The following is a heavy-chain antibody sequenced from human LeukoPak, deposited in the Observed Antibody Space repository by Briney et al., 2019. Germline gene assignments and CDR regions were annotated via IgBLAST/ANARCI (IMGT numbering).Heavy chain of an antibody. Sequence: PSQTLSLTCAVSGGSISTIGYSWSWIRRPPGKGPEWIGYIFPTGSTSYSPSLKSRVTISLDRSKNLFSMTLNSVTAADTAVYYCARMAGRTLDHWGQGTLVTVSS. J-gene: IGHJ4*02. CDR3: ARMAGRTLDH. CDR1: GGSISTIGYS. V-gene: IGHV4-30-2*01. CDR2: IFPTGST. D-gene: IGHD1-7*01.